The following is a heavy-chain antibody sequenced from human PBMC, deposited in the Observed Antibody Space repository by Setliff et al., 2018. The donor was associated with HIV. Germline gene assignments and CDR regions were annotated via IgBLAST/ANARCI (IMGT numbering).Heavy chain of an antibody. CDR3: ARAKGSGTYVFDI. V-gene: IGHV3-21*04. D-gene: IGHD2-15*01. J-gene: IGHJ3*02. Sequence: GGSLRLSCAASGFIFSGYTMVWVRQAPGKGLEWVSSISSSSSYIYYADSVKGRFTISRDNAKNSLYLQMNSLRAEDTAVYYCARAKGSGTYVFDIWGQGTMVTVSS. CDR2: ISSSSSYI. CDR1: GFIFSGYT.